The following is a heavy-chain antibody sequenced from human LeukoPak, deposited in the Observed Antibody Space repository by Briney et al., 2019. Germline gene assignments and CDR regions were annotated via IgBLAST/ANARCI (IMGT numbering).Heavy chain of an antibody. D-gene: IGHD3-16*02. J-gene: IGHJ4*01. V-gene: IGHV3-33*01. CDR1: GFTFSSYG. Sequence: TGRSLRLSCAASGFTFSSYGMHWVRQAPGKGLEWAAVIWYDGSKTYYADSVKGRFTISRDSSKKTLFLQMNSLRAEDTAVYYCARDGNYRFDYWGHGTLVTVSS. CDR3: ARDGNYRFDY. CDR2: IWYDGSKT.